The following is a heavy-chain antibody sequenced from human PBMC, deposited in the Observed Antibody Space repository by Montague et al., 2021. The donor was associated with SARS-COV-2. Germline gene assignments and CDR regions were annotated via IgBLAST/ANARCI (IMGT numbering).Heavy chain of an antibody. CDR3: ARGDVEMATIKSGGPFYHFDY. CDR2: IYYSGST. CDR1: GGSISSYY. V-gene: IGHV4-59*13. D-gene: IGHD5-24*01. Sequence: SETLSLTCTVSGGSISSYYWSWIRQPPGKGLEWIGYIYYSGSTNYNPSLKSPVTISVDTSKNQFSLKLSSVTAADTAVYYCARGDVEMATIKSGGPFYHFDYWGQGTPVTVSS. J-gene: IGHJ4*02.